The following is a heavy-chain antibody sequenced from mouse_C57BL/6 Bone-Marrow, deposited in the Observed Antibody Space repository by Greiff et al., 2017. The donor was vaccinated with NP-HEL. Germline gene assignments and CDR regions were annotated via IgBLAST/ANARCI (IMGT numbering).Heavy chain of an antibody. CDR2: INPNNGGT. J-gene: IGHJ4*01. V-gene: IGHV1-22*01. CDR1: LYTYTDYN. CDR3: ARNYDGYAMDY. Sequence: VQLQQSGPELVTPFSSFPLSFTSSLYTYTDYNMHWVKQSHGKSLEWIGYINPNNGGTSYNQKFKGKATLTVNKSSSTAYMELRSLTSEDSAVYYCARNYDGYAMDYWGQGTSVTVSS. D-gene: IGHD2-4*01.